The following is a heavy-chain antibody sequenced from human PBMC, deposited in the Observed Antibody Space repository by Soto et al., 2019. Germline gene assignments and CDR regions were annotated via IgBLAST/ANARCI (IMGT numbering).Heavy chain of an antibody. CDR2: IWYDGSNK. CDR1: GFTFSSYG. D-gene: IGHD2-8*01. Sequence: QVQLVESGGGVVQPGRSLRLSCAASGFTFSSYGMHWVRQAPGKGLEWVAVIWYDGSNKYYADSVKGRFTISRDNSKNTLYLQMNSLRAEDTAVYYCARDRGGLCTNGVCWYFDLWGRGTLVTVSS. V-gene: IGHV3-33*01. J-gene: IGHJ2*01. CDR3: ARDRGGLCTNGVCWYFDL.